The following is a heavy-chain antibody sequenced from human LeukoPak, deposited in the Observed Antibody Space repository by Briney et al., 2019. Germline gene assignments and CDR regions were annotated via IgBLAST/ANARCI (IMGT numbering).Heavy chain of an antibody. D-gene: IGHD6-13*01. V-gene: IGHV1-8*03. Sequence: ASVKVSCKASGYTFTSYDINWVRQATGQGLEWMGWMNPTSGNTGYAQKCQGRVTITRNTSISTAYMELSSLRSQETAVYYCARGAYSSSWYRYYYYYMDVWGKGTTVTVSS. CDR2: MNPTSGNT. CDR1: GYTFTSYD. CDR3: ARGAYSSSWYRYYYYYMDV. J-gene: IGHJ6*03.